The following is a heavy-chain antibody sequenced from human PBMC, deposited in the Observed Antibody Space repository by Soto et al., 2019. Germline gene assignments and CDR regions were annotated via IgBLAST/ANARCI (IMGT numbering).Heavy chain of an antibody. CDR1: GYTFTSYG. CDR3: ARDGGFLRAMVRGEDYFDY. CDR2: ISPYNGNT. J-gene: IGHJ4*02. Sequence: QVQLVQSGAEVKKPGASVKVSCKASGYTFTSYGISWVRQAPGQGLEWMGWISPYNGNTNYAQKLQGRVTMTTDTSTSTAYMELRSLRSDDTAVYYCARDGGFLRAMVRGEDYFDYWGQGTLVTVSS. V-gene: IGHV1-18*01. D-gene: IGHD3-10*01.